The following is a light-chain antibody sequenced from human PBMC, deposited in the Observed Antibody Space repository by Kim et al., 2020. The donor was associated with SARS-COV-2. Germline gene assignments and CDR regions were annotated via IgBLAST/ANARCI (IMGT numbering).Light chain of an antibody. Sequence: EIVLTQSPGTLSLSPGERVTLSCSASHGVTSDNLAWYQHKPGQAPRLIMYGASKRATGIPDRFSGSGSGTDFTLTISSLEPEDFAVYYCQQYGSSPPITFGQGIRLEIK. J-gene: IGKJ5*01. V-gene: IGKV3-20*01. CDR1: HGVTSDN. CDR2: GAS. CDR3: QQYGSSPPIT.